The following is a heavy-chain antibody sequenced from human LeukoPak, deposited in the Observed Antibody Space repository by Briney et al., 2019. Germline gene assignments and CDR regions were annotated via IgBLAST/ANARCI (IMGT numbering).Heavy chain of an antibody. V-gene: IGHV3-11*01. CDR3: ARDFPLTGTTRYNWFDP. D-gene: IGHD1-1*01. CDR2: ISSSGSTI. CDR1: GFTFSDYY. J-gene: IGHJ5*02. Sequence: PGGSLRLSCAASGFTFSDYYMSWIRQAPGKGLEGVSYISSSGSTIYYADSVNGRFTISRDNAKNSLYLQMNSLRAEDTAVYYCARDFPLTGTTRYNWFDPWGQGTLVTVSS.